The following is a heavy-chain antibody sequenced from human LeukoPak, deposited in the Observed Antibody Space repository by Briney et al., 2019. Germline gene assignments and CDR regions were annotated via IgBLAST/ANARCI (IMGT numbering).Heavy chain of an antibody. Sequence: KSSETLSLTCTVSGGSISSYYWSWIRQPPGKGLEWIGYIYYSGSTNYNPSLKSRVTISVDTSKNQFSLKLSSVTAADTAVYYCAREGRFLEWLLYGWFDPWGQGTLVTVSS. CDR3: AREGRFLEWLLYGWFDP. CDR2: IYYSGST. J-gene: IGHJ5*02. D-gene: IGHD3-3*01. CDR1: GGSISSYY. V-gene: IGHV4-59*12.